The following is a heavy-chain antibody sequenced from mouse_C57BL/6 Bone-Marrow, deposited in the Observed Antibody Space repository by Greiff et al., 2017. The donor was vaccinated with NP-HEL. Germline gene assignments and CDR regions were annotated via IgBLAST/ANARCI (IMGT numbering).Heavy chain of an antibody. CDR2: ISYSGST. CDR3: ARYRDYGSSYNYAMDY. V-gene: IGHV3-8*01. Sequence: VKLQESGPGLAKPSQTLSLTCSVTGYSITSDYWNWIRKFPGNKLEYMGYISYSGSTYYNPSLKSRISITRDTSKNQYYLQLNSVTTEDTATYYCARYRDYGSSYNYAMDYWGQGTSVTVSS. J-gene: IGHJ4*01. CDR1: GYSITSDY. D-gene: IGHD1-1*01.